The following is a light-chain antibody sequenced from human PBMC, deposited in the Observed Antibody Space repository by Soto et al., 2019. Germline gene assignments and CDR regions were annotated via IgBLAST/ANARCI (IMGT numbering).Light chain of an antibody. CDR1: SRDVGGYNY. Sequence: QSVLTQPASVSVSPGQSITISCTGTSRDVGGYNYVSWYQLHPGKAPKLMVYEVSNRPSGVSNRFSGSKSGNTASLTISGLQAEDEADYYCFSYTTSTAYVFGTGTKVTVL. J-gene: IGLJ1*01. V-gene: IGLV2-14*01. CDR2: EVS. CDR3: FSYTTSTAYV.